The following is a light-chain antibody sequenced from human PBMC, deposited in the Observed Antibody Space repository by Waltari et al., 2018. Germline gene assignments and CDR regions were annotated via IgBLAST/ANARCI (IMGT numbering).Light chain of an antibody. CDR2: DVT. V-gene: IGLV2-14*03. CDR1: SRDLGGYDN. CDR3: SSYTSSGLI. Sequence: QSALTQPASVSGSPGQSTTISATATSRDLGGYDNVACYPQHPRKAPKLFIYDVTNRHSGVSRRFSGSKSGNTASLTISGLQAEDEADYFCSSYTSSGLIFGGGTKLTVL. J-gene: IGLJ2*01.